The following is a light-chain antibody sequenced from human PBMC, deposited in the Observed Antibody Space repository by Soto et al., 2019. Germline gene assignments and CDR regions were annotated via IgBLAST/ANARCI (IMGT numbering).Light chain of an antibody. CDR3: QQYNYWPLT. V-gene: IGKV3D-15*01. CDR2: DAS. CDR1: HSVTTH. J-gene: IGKJ1*01. Sequence: EIVLTQSPDTLSLSPGERATLSCWASHSVTTHLAWFQQRPGQTPRLLIYDASTRAPGIPARFSGRGSGTDFTLTISSLRSEDSAVYYCQQYNYWPLTFGQGTKVDIK.